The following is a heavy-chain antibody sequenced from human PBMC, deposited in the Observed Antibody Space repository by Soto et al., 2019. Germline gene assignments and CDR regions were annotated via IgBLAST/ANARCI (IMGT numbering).Heavy chain of an antibody. CDR1: GYTFTVYY. CDR3: ARQRKGAAAGPVDAFDI. D-gene: IGHD6-13*01. Sequence: QVHLVQSGAEVKKPGASVKVSCKASGYTFTVYYMHWVRQAPGQGLEWMGWISPNSGGTFAAEKFQGRVTMTRDTSVNMAYMELTSLKSDDTAVYYCARQRKGAAAGPVDAFDIWGQETMVTVSS. J-gene: IGHJ3*02. CDR2: ISPNSGGT. V-gene: IGHV1-2*02.